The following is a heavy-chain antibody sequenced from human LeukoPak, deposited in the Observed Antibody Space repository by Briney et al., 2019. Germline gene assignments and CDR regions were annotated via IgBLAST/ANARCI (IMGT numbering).Heavy chain of an antibody. V-gene: IGHV4-39*07. J-gene: IGHJ4*02. Sequence: SETLSLTCTVSGGSISTSSYYWGWVRQPPGKGLQWIGEIYHSGSTNYNPSLKSRVTISVDKSKNQFSLKLTSVTAADTAVYFCARLSSSLPLYYFDCWGQGTLVTVSS. CDR2: IYHSGST. CDR3: ARLSSSLPLYYFDC. D-gene: IGHD6-6*01. CDR1: GGSISTSSYY.